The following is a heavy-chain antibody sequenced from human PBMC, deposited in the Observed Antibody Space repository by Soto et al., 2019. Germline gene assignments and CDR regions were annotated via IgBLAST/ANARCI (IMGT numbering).Heavy chain of an antibody. CDR3: ARSRGPDYYYGMDV. CDR1: GFSLSNARMG. CDR2: IFSNDEK. J-gene: IGHJ6*02. V-gene: IGHV2-26*01. Sequence: QVTLKESGPVLVKPTETLTLTCTVSGFSLSNARMGVSWIRQPPGKALEWLAHIFSNDEKSYSTSLKSRLTISKDTPKSQGVLTMTNMDPVDTATYYCARSRGPDYYYGMDVWGQGTTVTVSS.